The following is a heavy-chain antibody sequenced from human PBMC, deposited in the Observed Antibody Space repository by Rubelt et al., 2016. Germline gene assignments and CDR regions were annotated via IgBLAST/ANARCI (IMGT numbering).Heavy chain of an antibody. CDR1: GFTFSSSA. Sequence: EVQLLESGGDLVQPGGSLRLSCAASGFTFSSSAMSWVRQAPGKGLEWVSGTSSTGGSTSYADSVKGRFTISRENAKNSVHLYMNSLTAEDAAIYYCARSNYYDSSDYFYAYDHWGQGTLVTVSS. CDR3: ARSNYYDSSDYFYAYDH. CDR2: TSSTGGST. J-gene: IGHJ4*02. V-gene: IGHV3-23*01. D-gene: IGHD3-22*01.